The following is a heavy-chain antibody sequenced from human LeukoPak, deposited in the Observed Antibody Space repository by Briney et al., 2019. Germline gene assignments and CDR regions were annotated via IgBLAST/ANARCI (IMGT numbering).Heavy chain of an antibody. CDR1: GGPISNYY. D-gene: IGHD3-10*01. Sequence: SETLSLTCTVSGGPISNYYWTWLGQPVGKGLEWIGRLYPSGSSTYNLSLKSRVTISVDTSKNPFSRRRSSVTAAHAAVYYCASVSYSGSGSYYNGDFYYGMDVWGQGTTVTVSS. J-gene: IGHJ6*02. V-gene: IGHV4-4*07. CDR3: ASVSYSGSGSYYNGDFYYGMDV. CDR2: LYPSGSS.